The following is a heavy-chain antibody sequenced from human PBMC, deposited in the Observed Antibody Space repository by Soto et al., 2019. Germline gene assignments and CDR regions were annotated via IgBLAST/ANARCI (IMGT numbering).Heavy chain of an antibody. V-gene: IGHV4-34*01. Sequence: QVQLQQWGAGLLKPSETLSLTCAVYGGSFSGYYWSWIRQPPGKGLEWIGEINHSGSTNYNPSLKSRVTISVDTSKNQFSLKLSSVTAADTAVYYCARGGIAAANFDYWGQGTLVTVSS. D-gene: IGHD6-13*01. CDR3: ARGGIAAANFDY. J-gene: IGHJ4*02. CDR1: GGSFSGYY. CDR2: INHSGST.